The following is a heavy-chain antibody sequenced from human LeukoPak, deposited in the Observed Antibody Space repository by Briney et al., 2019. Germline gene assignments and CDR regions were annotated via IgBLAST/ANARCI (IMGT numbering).Heavy chain of an antibody. D-gene: IGHD3-10*01. CDR3: AKDQYYYGSGSYYNGGVYFDY. J-gene: IGHJ4*02. V-gene: IGHV3-30*02. CDR2: IRYDGSNK. Sequence: GGSLRLSCAASGFTFSNYGMHWVRQAPGKGLEWVAFIRYDGSNKYYADSVKGRFTISRDNSKNTLYLQMNSLRAEDTAVYYCAKDQYYYGSGSYYNGGVYFDYWGQGTLVTVSS. CDR1: GFTFSNYG.